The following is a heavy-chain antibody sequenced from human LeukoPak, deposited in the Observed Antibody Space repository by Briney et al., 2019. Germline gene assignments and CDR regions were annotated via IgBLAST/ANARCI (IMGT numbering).Heavy chain of an antibody. Sequence: PGGSLRLSCAASGFTVSSKYMNWVRQAPGKGLGWVSVIESGGSTYYADSVKGRFTVSRDNFQNTLYLQMNSLRAEDTAVYYCARVGSYYDMDVWGQGTTVTVSS. CDR2: IESGGST. J-gene: IGHJ6*02. D-gene: IGHD3-10*01. V-gene: IGHV3-53*01. CDR1: GFTVSSKY. CDR3: ARVGSYYDMDV.